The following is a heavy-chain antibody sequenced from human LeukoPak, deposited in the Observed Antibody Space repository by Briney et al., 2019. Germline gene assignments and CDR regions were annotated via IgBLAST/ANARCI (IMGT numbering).Heavy chain of an antibody. D-gene: IGHD2-2*01. CDR3: ARDLSYPLYYFDY. Sequence: SETLSLTCTVSGGSISSYSWSWIRQPAGKGLEWLGRLYTSGSTNYNPSVTSRVTMSLGTSKNQFSLKMKYVTAADTAVYYCARDLSYPLYYFDYWGQGTLVTVSS. V-gene: IGHV4-4*07. CDR2: LYTSGST. CDR1: GGSISSYS. J-gene: IGHJ4*02.